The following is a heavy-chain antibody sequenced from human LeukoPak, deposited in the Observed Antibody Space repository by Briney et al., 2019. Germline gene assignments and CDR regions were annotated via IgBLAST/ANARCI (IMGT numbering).Heavy chain of an antibody. Sequence: ASVKVSCKASGYTFTSYGMHWVRQAPGQRLEWMGWINACNGNTKYSQKFQGRVTITRDTSASTAYMELSSLRSEDTAVYYWARWTAVAGTLGDYWGQGTLVTVPS. CDR2: INACNGNT. V-gene: IGHV1-3*01. J-gene: IGHJ4*02. CDR3: ARWTAVAGTLGDY. D-gene: IGHD6-19*01. CDR1: GYTFTSYG.